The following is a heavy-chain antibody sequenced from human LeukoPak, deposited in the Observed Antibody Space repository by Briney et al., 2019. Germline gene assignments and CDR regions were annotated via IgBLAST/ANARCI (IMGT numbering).Heavy chain of an antibody. CDR3: AREGRGYSYGQVESWFDP. Sequence: ASVKVSCKASRGTFSSYAISWVRQAPGQGLEWMGRIIPIFGTANYAQKFQGRVTITTDESTSTAYMELSSLRSEDTAVYYCAREGRGYSYGQVESWFDPWGQGTLVTVSS. V-gene: IGHV1-69*05. D-gene: IGHD5-18*01. CDR1: RGTFSSYA. CDR2: IIPIFGTA. J-gene: IGHJ5*02.